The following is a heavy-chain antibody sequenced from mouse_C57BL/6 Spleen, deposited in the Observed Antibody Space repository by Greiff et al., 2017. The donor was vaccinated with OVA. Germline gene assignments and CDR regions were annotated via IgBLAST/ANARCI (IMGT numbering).Heavy chain of an antibody. D-gene: IGHD1-2*01. CDR2: IYPGSGST. Sequence: QVQLQQPGAELVKPGASVKMSCKASGYTFTSYWITWVKQRPGQGLEWIGDIYPGSGSTNYNEKFMSKATLTVDTSSSTADMQLSSLTSEDSAVYYCARGDYYGYWGQGTLVTVSA. V-gene: IGHV1-55*01. J-gene: IGHJ3*01. CDR3: ARGDYYGY. CDR1: GYTFTSYW.